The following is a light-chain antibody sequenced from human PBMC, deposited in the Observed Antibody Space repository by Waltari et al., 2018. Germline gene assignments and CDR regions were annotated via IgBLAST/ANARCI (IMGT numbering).Light chain of an antibody. Sequence: SYEVTQPPSVSVSPRQRATITCSGEKLGSKYVSWYQQKSGQSPVLVIYRDDKQPSGSPSGFPGSNSGNTATLTSSGTQPMDEADYYCQAWDSSAFVFGAGTKVTVL. J-gene: IGLJ1*01. CDR3: QAWDSSAFV. V-gene: IGLV3-1*01. CDR1: KLGSKY. CDR2: RDD.